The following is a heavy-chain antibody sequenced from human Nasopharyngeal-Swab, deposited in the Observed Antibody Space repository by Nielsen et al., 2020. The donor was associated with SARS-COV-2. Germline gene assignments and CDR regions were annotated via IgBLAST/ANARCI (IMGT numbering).Heavy chain of an antibody. CDR1: GYTFTSYD. CDR3: VREGDDYGGNYFRYFDL. V-gene: IGHV1-8*01. Sequence: ASVKVSCKASGYTFTSYDVSWVRQATGQGLEWMGWMDPTGGNTGYAQKFQGRVTMTRNTSLSTASMELSSLRSEDTAVYYCVREGDDYGGNYFRYFDLWGRGTLVTVSS. CDR2: MDPTGGNT. D-gene: IGHD4-23*01. J-gene: IGHJ2*01.